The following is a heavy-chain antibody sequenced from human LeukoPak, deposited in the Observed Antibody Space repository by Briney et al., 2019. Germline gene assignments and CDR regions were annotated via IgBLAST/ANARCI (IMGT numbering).Heavy chain of an antibody. CDR2: INTDGSST. CDR1: GFTFSSYW. D-gene: IGHD2-2*01. Sequence: GGSLRLSCAASGFTFSSYWMHWVRQAPGKGLVWVSRINTDGSSTSYADSVKGRFTISRDNAKNSLYLQMNSLRAEDTAVYYCARDRDVVVPAAPFDYWGQGTLVTVSS. CDR3: ARDRDVVVPAAPFDY. V-gene: IGHV3-74*01. J-gene: IGHJ4*02.